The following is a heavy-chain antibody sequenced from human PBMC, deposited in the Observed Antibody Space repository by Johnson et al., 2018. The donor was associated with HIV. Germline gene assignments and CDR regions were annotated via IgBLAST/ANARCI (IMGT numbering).Heavy chain of an antibody. CDR2: ISYDGSKK. CDR3: AKEGGTYYEFWSGYWGFDI. CDR1: GFTFSSYG. Sequence: QVQLVESGGGVVQPGRSLRLSCAASGFTFSSYGMHWVRQAPGKGLEWVAVISYDGSKKYYGDSVKGRFTISRDNSKNTLYLEMNSLRVEDTAVYYCAKEGGTYYEFWSGYWGFDIWGQGTMVTVSS. J-gene: IGHJ3*02. D-gene: IGHD3-3*01. V-gene: IGHV3-30*18.